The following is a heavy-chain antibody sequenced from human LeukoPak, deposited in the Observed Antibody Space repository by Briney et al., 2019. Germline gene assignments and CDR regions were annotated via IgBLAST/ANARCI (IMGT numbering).Heavy chain of an antibody. Sequence: SETLSLTCAVYGGSFSGYYWSWIRQPPGKGLEWIGEINHSGSTNYNPSLKSRVTISVDTSKNQFSQKLSSVTAADTAVYYCARPGAAAGIDAFDIWGQGTMVTVSS. CDR1: GGSFSGYY. CDR2: INHSGST. CDR3: ARPGAAAGIDAFDI. D-gene: IGHD6-13*01. J-gene: IGHJ3*02. V-gene: IGHV4-34*01.